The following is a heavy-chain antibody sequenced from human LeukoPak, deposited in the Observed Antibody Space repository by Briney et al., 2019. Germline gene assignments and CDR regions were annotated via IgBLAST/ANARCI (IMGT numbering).Heavy chain of an antibody. CDR3: ARGGSIYYYYGMDV. D-gene: IGHD2/OR15-2a*01. CDR1: GGSISSGGYY. Sequence: PSATLSLTCTVSGGSISSGGYYWSWIRQHPGKGLEWIGYIYYSGSTYYNPSLKSRVTISVDTSKNQFSLKLSSVTAADTAVYYCARGGSIYYYYGMDVWGQGTTVTVSS. J-gene: IGHJ6*02. V-gene: IGHV4-31*03. CDR2: IYYSGST.